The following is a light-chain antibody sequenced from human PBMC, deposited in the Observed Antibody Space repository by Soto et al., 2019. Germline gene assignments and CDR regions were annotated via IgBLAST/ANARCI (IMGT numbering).Light chain of an antibody. Sequence: EIVMTQSPATLSVVPGERATLSCRASQSVSSSYLAWYQQKPGQAPRLLIYGASSRATGIPDRFSGSGSGTDSTITISSLEPEDSAVSYCQQRHMWPITFGQGTKVDIK. CDR2: GAS. V-gene: IGKV3D-20*02. J-gene: IGKJ1*01. CDR3: QQRHMWPIT. CDR1: QSVSSSY.